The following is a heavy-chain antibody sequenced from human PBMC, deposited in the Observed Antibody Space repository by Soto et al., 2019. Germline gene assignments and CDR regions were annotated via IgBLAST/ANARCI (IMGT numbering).Heavy chain of an antibody. Sequence: ASVKVSCKASGYTFTSYGISWVRQAPGQGLEWMGWISAYNGNTNYAQKLQGRVTMTTDTSTSTAYMELRSLRSDDTAVYYYARALIAVAGPPFDYWGQGTLVTVSS. D-gene: IGHD6-19*01. CDR1: GYTFTSYG. J-gene: IGHJ4*02. V-gene: IGHV1-18*01. CDR3: ARALIAVAGPPFDY. CDR2: ISAYNGNT.